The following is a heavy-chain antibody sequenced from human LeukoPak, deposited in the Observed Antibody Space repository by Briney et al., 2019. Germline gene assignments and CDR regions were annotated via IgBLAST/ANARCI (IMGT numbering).Heavy chain of an antibody. V-gene: IGHV1-2*02. J-gene: IGHJ4*02. CDR2: INPNSGGT. Sequence: ASVKVSCKASGYTFTCYYMHWVRQAPGQGLEWMGWINPNSGGTNYAQKFQGRVTMTRDTSISTAYMELSRLTSDDTAVYYCARDLTYYYDSSGYSLPDYWGQGTLVTVSS. CDR3: ARDLTYYYDSSGYSLPDY. CDR1: GYTFTCYY. D-gene: IGHD3-22*01.